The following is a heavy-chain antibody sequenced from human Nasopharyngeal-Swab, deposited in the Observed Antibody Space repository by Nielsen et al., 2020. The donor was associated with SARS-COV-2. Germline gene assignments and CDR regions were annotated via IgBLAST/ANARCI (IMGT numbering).Heavy chain of an antibody. CDR2: IDWDDDK. Sequence: PGKALEWLALIDWDDDKYYSTSLRTRLTISKDTSKNQVVLTMTIMDPVDTATYYCARAQTSSWAVRYYYYMDVWGKGTTVTVSS. D-gene: IGHD6-13*01. CDR3: ARAQTSSWAVRYYYYMDV. V-gene: IGHV2-70*01. J-gene: IGHJ6*03.